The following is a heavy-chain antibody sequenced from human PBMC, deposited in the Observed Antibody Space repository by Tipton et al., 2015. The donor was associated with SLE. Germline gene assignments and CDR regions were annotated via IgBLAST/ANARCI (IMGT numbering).Heavy chain of an antibody. CDR1: GFTFSNYG. CDR2: IRSDGSNK. J-gene: IGHJ4*02. CDR3: ARAVAGLDY. D-gene: IGHD6-19*01. V-gene: IGHV3-30*02. Sequence: SGFTFSNYGMHWVRQAPGKGLEWVAFIRSDGSNKYFADSVKGRFTISRDNSKNTLYLQMNSLRVEDTAVYYCARAVAGLDYWGQGTLVTVSS.